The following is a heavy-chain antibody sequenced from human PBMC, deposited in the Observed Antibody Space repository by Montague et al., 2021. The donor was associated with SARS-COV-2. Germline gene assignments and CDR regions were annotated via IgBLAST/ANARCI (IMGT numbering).Heavy chain of an antibody. Sequence: SETLSLTCSVSGDSISRSHYFWAWIRQPPGMGLEWIGSIYFTGKTYYHPSLKSRVTISIDTSKNHFSLRRSSVTAADSAVFYCARWGLNNAFDIWGLGTMITISS. CDR3: ARWGLNNAFDI. J-gene: IGHJ3*02. D-gene: IGHD1/OR15-1a*01. CDR1: GDSISRSHYF. CDR2: IYFTGKT. V-gene: IGHV4-39*02.